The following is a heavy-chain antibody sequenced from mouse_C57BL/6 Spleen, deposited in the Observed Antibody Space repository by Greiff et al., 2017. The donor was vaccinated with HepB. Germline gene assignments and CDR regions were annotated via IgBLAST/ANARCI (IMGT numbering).Heavy chain of an antibody. CDR1: GYSITSGYY. CDR2: ISYDGSN. D-gene: IGHD2-4*01. Sequence: DVKLQESGPGLVKPSQSLSLTCSVTGYSITSGYYWNWIRQFPGNKLEWMGYISYDGSNNYNPSLKNRISITRDTSKNQFFLKLNSVTTEDTATYYCARDPGLRRFDYWGQGTTLTVSS. J-gene: IGHJ2*01. CDR3: ARDPGLRRFDY. V-gene: IGHV3-6*01.